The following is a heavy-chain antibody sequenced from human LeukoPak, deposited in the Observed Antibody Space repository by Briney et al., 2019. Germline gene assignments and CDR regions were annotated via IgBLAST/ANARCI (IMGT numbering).Heavy chain of an antibody. Sequence: GGSLRLSCAASGFTFRNFAMSWVRQAPGKGLEWVSTISGSGVGTYYADSVKGRFTISRDNFKNTLYLQMNSLRAEDTAVYYCAKNNWNDMPFVDDWGQGTLVTVSS. CDR1: GFTFRNFA. J-gene: IGHJ4*02. V-gene: IGHV3-23*01. CDR3: AKNNWNDMPFVDD. CDR2: ISGSGVGT. D-gene: IGHD1-20*01.